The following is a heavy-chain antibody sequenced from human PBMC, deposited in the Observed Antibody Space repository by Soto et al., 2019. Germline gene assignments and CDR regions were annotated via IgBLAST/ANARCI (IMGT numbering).Heavy chain of an antibody. J-gene: IGHJ4*02. CDR1: GFTFSSYA. D-gene: IGHD3-22*01. V-gene: IGHV3-23*01. CDR3: AKITYYYDSSGYYRDGYFDY. Sequence: EVQLLESGGGLVQPGGSLRLSCAASGFTFSSYAMSWVRQAPGKGLEWVSAISGSGGSTYYADSVKGRFTISRDNSKNTLYLQMNSLRAEDTAVYYCAKITYYYDSSGYYRDGYFDYWGQGTLVNVSS. CDR2: ISGSGGST.